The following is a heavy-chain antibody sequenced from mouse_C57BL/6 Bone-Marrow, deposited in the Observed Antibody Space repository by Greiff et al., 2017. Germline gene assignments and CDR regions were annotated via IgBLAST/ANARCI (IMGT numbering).Heavy chain of an antibody. Sequence: QVQLQQPGAELVKPGASVKLSCKASGYTFTSYWMHWVKQRPGRGLEWIGRIDPNSGGTKYNEKFKSKATLTVDKPSSTAYMQLSSLTSEDSAVYYCARSVLITTVVARNWYFDVWGTGTTVTVSS. V-gene: IGHV1-72*01. CDR1: GYTFTSYW. CDR3: ARSVLITTVVARNWYFDV. D-gene: IGHD1-1*01. CDR2: IDPNSGGT. J-gene: IGHJ1*03.